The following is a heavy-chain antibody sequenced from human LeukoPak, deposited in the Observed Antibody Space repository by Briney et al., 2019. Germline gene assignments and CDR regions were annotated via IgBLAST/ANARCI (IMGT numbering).Heavy chain of an antibody. Sequence: ASVKVSCKASGYTFTEYYIHWVRQAPGQGLEWMGWINPKTGSTNYPQKFQGRVTMTRDTSISTTNMELSRLRSDDTAVYFCARDLDDAFDIWGQGTMVTVSS. D-gene: IGHD1-1*01. J-gene: IGHJ3*02. CDR2: INPKTGST. CDR3: ARDLDDAFDI. CDR1: GYTFTEYY. V-gene: IGHV1-2*02.